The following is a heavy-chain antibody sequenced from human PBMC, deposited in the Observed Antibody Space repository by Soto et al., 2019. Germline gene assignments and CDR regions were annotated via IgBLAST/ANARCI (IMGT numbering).Heavy chain of an antibody. J-gene: IGHJ6*02. CDR2: ISYDGSNK. CDR1: GFTLTNYA. D-gene: IGHD6-19*01. Sequence: ESGGGVVQPGRSLRLSCAASGFTLTNYAMHWVRQAPGKGLEWVAVISYDGSNKYYADSVKGRFTISRDNSKNTLYLQMKSLKGEDTAVYYCARVLRGGWSSAYYYGMDVWGQGTTVTVSS. V-gene: IGHV3-30-3*01. CDR3: ARVLRGGWSSAYYYGMDV.